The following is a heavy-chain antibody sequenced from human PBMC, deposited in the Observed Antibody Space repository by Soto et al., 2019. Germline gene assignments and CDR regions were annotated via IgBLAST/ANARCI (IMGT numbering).Heavy chain of an antibody. Sequence: PGESLKISCQSSGYTFSSYWIAWVRQMPGKGLEWMGTIYPVDSDTRYSPSFQGRVSISVDKSISTAYLQWSSLKASDTAMYFCARQSVQSSYALDVWGQGTTVTVS. CDR1: GYTFSSYW. J-gene: IGHJ6*02. CDR3: ARQSVQSSYALDV. D-gene: IGHD4-4*01. CDR2: IYPVDSDT. V-gene: IGHV5-51*01.